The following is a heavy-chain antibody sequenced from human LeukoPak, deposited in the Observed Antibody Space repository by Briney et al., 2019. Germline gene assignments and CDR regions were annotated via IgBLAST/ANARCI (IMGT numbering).Heavy chain of an antibody. D-gene: IGHD5-12*01. V-gene: IGHV3-21*01. J-gene: IGHJ6*03. CDR3: AYTSGYDFSSYYYYYMDV. CDR2: ISSGSSYI. CDR1: GFIFSSCS. Sequence: GGSLRLSCAASGFIFSSCSMNWVRQAPGKGLEWVSSISSGSSYIYYADSVKGRFTISRDNAKNSLYLQMSSLSAEDTAVYYCAYTSGYDFSSYYYYYMDVWGKGTTVTVSS.